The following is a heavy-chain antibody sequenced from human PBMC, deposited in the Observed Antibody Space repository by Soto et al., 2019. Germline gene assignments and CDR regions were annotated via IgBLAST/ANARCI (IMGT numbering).Heavy chain of an antibody. CDR3: ARSEKGMATILDY. V-gene: IGHV4-59*01. J-gene: IGHJ4*02. D-gene: IGHD5-12*01. CDR2: IYSSGST. Sequence: SETLSVTCTVSGGSISGYFWNWIRQPPGKGLEWIGYIYSSGSTNYKSSLKSRVTISVDTSKNQFSLNLSSVTAADTAVYYCARSEKGMATILDYWGQGILVTVSS. CDR1: GGSISGYF.